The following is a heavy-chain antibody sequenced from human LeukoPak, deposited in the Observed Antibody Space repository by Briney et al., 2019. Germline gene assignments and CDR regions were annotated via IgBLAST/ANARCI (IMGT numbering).Heavy chain of an antibody. CDR3: TRVGYIDEGIDY. D-gene: IGHD5-24*01. CDR1: GFTFSNHA. V-gene: IGHV3-7*04. J-gene: IGHJ4*02. CDR2: IKQDGSKK. Sequence: PGGSLRLSCVTSGFTFSNHALHWVRQAPGKGLEWVANIKQDGSKKSYVDSVKGRFTISRDNAKNSLYLQMNSLRAEDTAIYYCTRVGYIDEGIDYWGQGTLVTVSS.